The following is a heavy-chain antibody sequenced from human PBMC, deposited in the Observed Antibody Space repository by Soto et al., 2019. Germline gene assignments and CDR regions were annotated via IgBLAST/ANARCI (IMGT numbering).Heavy chain of an antibody. CDR1: GFTFSSYA. D-gene: IGHD6-6*01. J-gene: IGHJ4*02. Sequence: EVQLLESGGGLVHPGGSLRLSCAASGFTFSSYARSWVRQAPGSGLEWVSTNGASGVTTYYAGSVKGRFTISRDISKNRLYLQMDSLGADDTAVYYCARGGGSSSARYWGQGTLVTVSS. V-gene: IGHV3-23*01. CDR2: NGASGVTT. CDR3: ARGGGSSSARY.